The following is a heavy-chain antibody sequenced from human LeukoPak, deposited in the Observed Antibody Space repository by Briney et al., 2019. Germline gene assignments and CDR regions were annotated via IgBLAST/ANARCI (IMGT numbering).Heavy chain of an antibody. V-gene: IGHV4-30-4*08. Sequence: PSQTLSLTFTVSGGSISSGDYYWSWIRQPPGKGLEWIGYIYYSGSTYYNPSLKSRVTISVDTSKNQFSLKLSSVTAADTAVYYCARDQMEYYYDSSGSPVWGQGTLVTVSS. CDR2: IYYSGST. J-gene: IGHJ4*02. CDR1: GGSISSGDYY. D-gene: IGHD3-22*01. CDR3: ARDQMEYYYDSSGSPV.